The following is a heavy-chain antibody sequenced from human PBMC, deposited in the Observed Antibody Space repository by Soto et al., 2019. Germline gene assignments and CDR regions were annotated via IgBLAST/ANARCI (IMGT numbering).Heavy chain of an antibody. CDR3: ARDSPRGYGGSDY. D-gene: IGHD4-17*01. V-gene: IGHV3-7*01. J-gene: IGHJ4*02. CDR2: INEDGSDK. Sequence: EVQLVESGGGLVQPGGSLRLSCTASGFTFSSYWMSWVRQAPGKGLEWVANINEDGSDKYYVDSVKGRFTISRDNXKKSLYLQMNSLRAEDTAVYYCARDSPRGYGGSDYWGQGTLVTVSS. CDR1: GFTFSSYW.